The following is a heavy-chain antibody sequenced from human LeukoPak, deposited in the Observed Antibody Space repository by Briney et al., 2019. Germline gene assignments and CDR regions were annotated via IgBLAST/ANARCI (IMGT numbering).Heavy chain of an antibody. J-gene: IGHJ6*02. Sequence: GGSLRLSCAASGFTFSSYEMNWVRQAPGKGLEWVSYISSSSSTIYYADSVKGRFTISRDNAKNSLYLQMNSLRAEDTAVYYCVRDVSSSWYFNYGMDVWGQGTTVTVSS. CDR2: ISSSSSTI. V-gene: IGHV3-48*03. CDR1: GFTFSSYE. CDR3: VRDVSSSWYFNYGMDV. D-gene: IGHD6-13*01.